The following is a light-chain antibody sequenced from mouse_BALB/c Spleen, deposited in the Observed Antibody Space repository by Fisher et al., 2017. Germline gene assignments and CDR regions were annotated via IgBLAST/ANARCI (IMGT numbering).Light chain of an antibody. Sequence: IVLTQTPAIMSASPGEKVTMTCSASSSISYMHWYQQKPRSSPKPWIYLTSNLASGVPARFSGSGSGTSYSLTIGTMEAEDVATYYCQQGSSIPFTFGSGTKLEIK. V-gene: IGKV4-68*01. CDR2: LTS. CDR1: SSISY. CDR3: QQGSSIPFT. J-gene: IGKJ4*01.